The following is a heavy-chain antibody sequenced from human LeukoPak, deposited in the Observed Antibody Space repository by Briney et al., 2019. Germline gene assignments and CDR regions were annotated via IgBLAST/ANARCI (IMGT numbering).Heavy chain of an antibody. D-gene: IGHD6-19*01. CDR1: GYTLTELS. V-gene: IGHV1-24*01. CDR3: ATESPRSSGWYENLGSEYFQH. CDR2: FDPEDGET. Sequence: ASVKVSCKVSGYTLTELSMHWVRQAPGKGLEWMGGFDPEDGETIYAQKFQGRVTMTEDTSTDTAYMELSSLRSEDTAVYYCATESPRSSGWYENLGSEYFQHWGQGTLVTVSS. J-gene: IGHJ1*01.